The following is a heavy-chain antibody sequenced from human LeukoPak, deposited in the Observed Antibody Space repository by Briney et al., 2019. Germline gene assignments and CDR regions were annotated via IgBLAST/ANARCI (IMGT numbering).Heavy chain of an antibody. CDR1: GFTFSSYW. CDR3: ARQYSRSYHQFDY. J-gene: IGHJ4*02. V-gene: IGHV3-7*02. CDR2: IKEDGGEE. Sequence: GGSLRLSCAASGFTFSSYWMTWVRQAPGKGLEWVANIKEDGGEEYYVDSVKGRFTISRDNAKNSLYLQMNSLRAEDTAVYYCARQYSRSYHQFDYWGQGALVTVSS. D-gene: IGHD1-26*01.